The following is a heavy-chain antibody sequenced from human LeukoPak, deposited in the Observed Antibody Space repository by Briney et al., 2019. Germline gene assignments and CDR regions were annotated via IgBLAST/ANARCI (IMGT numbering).Heavy chain of an antibody. D-gene: IGHD1-26*01. CDR3: ASISGSYVSAFDI. Sequence: SQTLSLTCTVSGGSISSGSYYWSWIRQPAGKGLEWIGRIYTSGSTNYNPSLKSRVTISVDTSKNPFSLKLSSVTAADTAVYYCASISGSYVSAFDIWGQGTMVTISS. CDR1: GGSISSGSYY. J-gene: IGHJ3*02. V-gene: IGHV4-61*02. CDR2: IYTSGST.